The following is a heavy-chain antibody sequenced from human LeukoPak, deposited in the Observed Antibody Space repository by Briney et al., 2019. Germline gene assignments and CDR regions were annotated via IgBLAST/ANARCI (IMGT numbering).Heavy chain of an antibody. D-gene: IGHD1-26*01. CDR3: ARDPYSGTYGNTYYYYMDV. V-gene: IGHV3-21*01. Sequence: GGSLRLSCAASGFTFSNYNMNWVRQAPGKGLEWISSITTSSTYTFYADSVKGRFTISRDNARNSLYLQMNSLRVEDTAVYYCARDPYSGTYGNTYYYYMDVWGKGTTVTISS. CDR2: ITTSSTYT. J-gene: IGHJ6*03. CDR1: GFTFSNYN.